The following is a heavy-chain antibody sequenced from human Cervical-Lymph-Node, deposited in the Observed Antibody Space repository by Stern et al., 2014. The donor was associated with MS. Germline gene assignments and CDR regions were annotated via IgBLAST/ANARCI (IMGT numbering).Heavy chain of an antibody. Sequence: QVQLQESSPGLVKPSETLSLTCTGSGGSVSSDSSYWSWIRQPPGKGLEWIGFIYYTGNTNYNPSLKSRVTISLDTSKNQFSLKLSSVTAADTAVYYCARGRDAYKTGYWGQGTLVTVSS. D-gene: IGHD5-24*01. J-gene: IGHJ4*02. CDR2: IYYTGNT. V-gene: IGHV4-61*01. CDR3: ARGRDAYKTGY. CDR1: GGSVSSDSSY.